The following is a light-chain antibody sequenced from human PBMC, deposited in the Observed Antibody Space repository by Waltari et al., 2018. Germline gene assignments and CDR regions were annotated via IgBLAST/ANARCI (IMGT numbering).Light chain of an antibody. J-gene: IGKJ2*01. Sequence: DIEMTQSPSTLSAFVGDRVTITCRASQSISDLLAWYRHKPGKAPQILIYKTSSLESGVPARFSGAVSGTDFTLTISSLQPDDFATYYCQQYATFPLTLGQGTKLEMK. V-gene: IGKV1-5*03. CDR2: KTS. CDR3: QQYATFPLT. CDR1: QSISDL.